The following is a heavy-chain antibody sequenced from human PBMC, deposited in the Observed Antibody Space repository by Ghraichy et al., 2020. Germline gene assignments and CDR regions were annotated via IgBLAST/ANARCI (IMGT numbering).Heavy chain of an antibody. J-gene: IGHJ4*02. D-gene: IGHD5-24*01. CDR2: IYYSGST. Sequence: SETLSLTCTVSGGSISSSSDYWGWIRQPPGKGLEWIGTIYYSGSTSYNPSLKSRVTISEDTSKNQFSLKLSSVTAADTAVYYCARRTVEMSQYYFDYWGQGTLVTVSS. V-gene: IGHV4-39*07. CDR3: ARRTVEMSQYYFDY. CDR1: GGSISSSSDY.